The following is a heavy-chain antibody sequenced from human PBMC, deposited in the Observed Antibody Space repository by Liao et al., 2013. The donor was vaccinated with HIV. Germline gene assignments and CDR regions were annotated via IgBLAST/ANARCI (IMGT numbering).Heavy chain of an antibody. J-gene: IGHJ6*03. V-gene: IGHV4-4*07. CDR1: GGSFSNYY. CDR2: IYTNGIT. CDR3: ARGGVEGMSWYYYYLDV. Sequence: QVQLQESGPGLLKPSETLSLTCTVSGGSFSNYYWTWIRQPAGKGLEWIGRIYTNGITNYTPSLSSRVTMSVDTSKNQFSLNLTSVTAADTAVYYCARGGVEGMSWYYYYLDVWGKGTTVTVSS. D-gene: IGHD2-21*01.